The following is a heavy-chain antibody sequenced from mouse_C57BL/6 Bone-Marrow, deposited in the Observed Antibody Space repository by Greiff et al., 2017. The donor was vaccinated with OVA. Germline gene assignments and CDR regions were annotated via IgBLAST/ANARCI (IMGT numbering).Heavy chain of an antibody. Sequence: EVKLVESGGDLVKPGGSLKLSCAASGFTFSSYGMSWVRQTPDKRLEWVATISSGGSYTYYPDSVKGRFTISRDNAKNTLYLQMSSLKSEDTAMYYCVRGGLFYAMDYWGQGTSVTVSS. CDR2: ISSGGSYT. J-gene: IGHJ4*01. V-gene: IGHV5-6*01. CDR1: GFTFSSYG. CDR3: VRGGLFYAMDY.